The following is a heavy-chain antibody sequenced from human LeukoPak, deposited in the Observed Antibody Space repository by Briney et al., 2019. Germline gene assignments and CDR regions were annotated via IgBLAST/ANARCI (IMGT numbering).Heavy chain of an antibody. CDR1: GFTFSNYW. CDR3: AREQYGGKAY. J-gene: IGHJ4*02. D-gene: IGHD4-23*01. CDR2: IKENGSEK. Sequence: GGSLRLSCAASGFTFSNYWMSWVRQAPGKGLEWVANIKENGSEKYYVDSVKGRFTISRDNAKNSVYLQMTSLRAEDPAVYYGAREQYGGKAYWGQGPLVTVSS. V-gene: IGHV3-7*05.